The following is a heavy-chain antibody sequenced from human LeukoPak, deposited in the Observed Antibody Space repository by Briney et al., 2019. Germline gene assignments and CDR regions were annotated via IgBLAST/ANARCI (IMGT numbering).Heavy chain of an antibody. CDR2: IYYSGST. Sequence: SETLSLTCTVSGGSISSYYWGWIRQPPGKGLEWIGSIYYSGSTYYNPSLKSRVTISVDTSKNQFSLKLSSVTAADTAVYYCARLRSGYLYYFDYWGQGTLVTVSS. V-gene: IGHV4-39*01. CDR3: ARLRSGYLYYFDY. CDR1: GGSISSYY. D-gene: IGHD5-12*01. J-gene: IGHJ4*02.